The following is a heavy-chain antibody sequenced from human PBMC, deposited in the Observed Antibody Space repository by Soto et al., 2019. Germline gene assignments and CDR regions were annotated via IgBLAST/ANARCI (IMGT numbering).Heavy chain of an antibody. CDR3: ARDTGDGTFDF. D-gene: IGHD7-27*01. V-gene: IGHV1-3*01. J-gene: IGHJ4*02. Sequence: QVHLVQSGAEVRKPGASVKVSCKASGYTISSYAMHWVRQAPGQRLEWMGWINAGYGNTKSSQKFQDRVTISRDTSASTAYMELTSLRSEDTAVYYCARDTGDGTFDFWGQGTLVTVSS. CDR2: INAGYGNT. CDR1: GYTISSYA.